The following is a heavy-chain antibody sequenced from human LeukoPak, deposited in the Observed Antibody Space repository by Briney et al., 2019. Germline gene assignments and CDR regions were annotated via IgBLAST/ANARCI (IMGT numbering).Heavy chain of an antibody. D-gene: IGHD3-22*01. CDR2: INPNSGGT. V-gene: IGHV1-2*06. J-gene: IGHJ4*02. CDR3: ARVGYYESSGYYEY. Sequence: SVKVSCKASGGTFSSYAISWVRQAPGQGLEWMGRINPNSGGTNYAQKFQGRVTMTRDTSISTVYMELSRLRSDDTAVYYCARVGYYESSGYYEYWGQGTLVTVSS. CDR1: GGTFSSYA.